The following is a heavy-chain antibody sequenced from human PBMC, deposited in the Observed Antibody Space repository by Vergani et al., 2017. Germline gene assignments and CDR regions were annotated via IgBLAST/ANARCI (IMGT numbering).Heavy chain of an antibody. CDR3: AKANPRNSGYDYLYYYHAMDV. Sequence: VQLVESAGGVVQPGGSLRLSCAASGFTFNNYAMNWFRQAPGRGREWVSGISGSGGSTYYAGSVKGRFTISRYSSKNTLYLQMNSLSAGDTAVYYCAKANPRNSGYDYLYYYHAMDVWGQGTTVTVSS. CDR2: ISGSGGST. D-gene: IGHD5-12*01. V-gene: IGHV3-23*04. J-gene: IGHJ6*02. CDR1: GFTFNNYA.